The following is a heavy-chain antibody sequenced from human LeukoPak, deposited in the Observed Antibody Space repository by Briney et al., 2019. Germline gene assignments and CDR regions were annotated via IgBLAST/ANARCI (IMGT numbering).Heavy chain of an antibody. CDR2: LSGDGRIT. CDR1: GFSLNTDL. CDR3: AREANWGSNAFDI. J-gene: IGHJ3*02. V-gene: IGHV3-74*01. D-gene: IGHD7-27*01. Sequence: GGSLRLSCAASGFSLNTDLMHWVRQAPGKGLVWVSRLSGDGRITSYADSGKGRFTISRDNAKNTLYLQMNSLRAEDTAVYYCAREANWGSNAFDIWGQGTMVTVSS.